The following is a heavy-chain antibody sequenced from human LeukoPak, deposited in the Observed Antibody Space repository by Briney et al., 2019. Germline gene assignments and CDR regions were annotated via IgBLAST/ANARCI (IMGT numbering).Heavy chain of an antibody. CDR3: ARRMVRAYWCFDL. CDR1: GYTFTGYY. D-gene: IGHD3-10*01. V-gene: IGHV1-2*02. Sequence: GASVKVSCKASGYTFTGYYMHWVRQAPGQGLEWMGWINPNSGGTNYAQKFQGRVTMTRDTSISTAYMELSRLRSDDTAVYYCARRMVRAYWCFDLWGRGTLVTVSS. J-gene: IGHJ2*01. CDR2: INPNSGGT.